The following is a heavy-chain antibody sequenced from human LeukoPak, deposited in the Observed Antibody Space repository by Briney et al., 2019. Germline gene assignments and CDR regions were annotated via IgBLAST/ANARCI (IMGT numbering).Heavy chain of an antibody. CDR1: GDSVSSYNIA. CDR2: TYYMSKWYN. J-gene: IGHJ3*02. D-gene: IGHD3-10*01. Sequence: SQTLSLTCAISGDSVSSYNIAWNWMRQSPSRGLEWLGRTYYMSKWYNDYAISVKSRITINPDTSKNQFSLHLNSVTPEDTAVYYCARGRVSAFDIWGRGTVDTVSS. CDR3: ARGRVSAFDI. V-gene: IGHV6-1*01.